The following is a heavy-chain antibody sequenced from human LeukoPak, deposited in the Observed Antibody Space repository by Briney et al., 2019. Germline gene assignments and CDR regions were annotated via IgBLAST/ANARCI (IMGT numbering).Heavy chain of an antibody. Sequence: GSLRLSCAASGFTFSNYAIHWVRQAPGKGLEWVAVLSYDGNNKNYADSVKGRFTISRDNSKNTLYLQMNSLRAEDTAVYYCARDHDYYASGGSKFDPWGQGTLVTVSS. D-gene: IGHD3-10*01. J-gene: IGHJ5*02. V-gene: IGHV3-30-3*01. CDR2: LSYDGNNK. CDR3: ARDHDYYASGGSKFDP. CDR1: GFTFSNYA.